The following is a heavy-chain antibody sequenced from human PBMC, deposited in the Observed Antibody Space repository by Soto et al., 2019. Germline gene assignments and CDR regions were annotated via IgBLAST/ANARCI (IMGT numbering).Heavy chain of an antibody. Sequence: SETLSLTCTVSGGSISSYYWSWIRQPPGKGLEWIGYIYYSGSTNYNPSLKSRVTISVDTSKNQFSLKLSSVNAADTAVYYCARGGWHSNYVFAETKYYYYYYMDVWGKGTTVTVSS. J-gene: IGHJ6*03. V-gene: IGHV4-59*01. CDR3: ARGGWHSNYVFAETKYYYYYYMDV. CDR2: IYYSGST. CDR1: GGSISSYY. D-gene: IGHD4-4*01.